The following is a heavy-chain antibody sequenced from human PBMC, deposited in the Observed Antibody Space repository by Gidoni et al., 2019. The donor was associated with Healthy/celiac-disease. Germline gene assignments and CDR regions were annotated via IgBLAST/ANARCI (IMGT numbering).Heavy chain of an antibody. D-gene: IGHD6-19*01. CDR2: INPNSGGT. CDR3: ARDPVPELSSGWYFLDY. Sequence: QVQLVQSGAEVKKPGASVKVSCKASGYTFTGYYMHWVRQAPGQGLEWMGWINPNSGGTNYAQKFQGRVTMTRDTSISTAYMELSRLRSDDTAVYYCARDPVPELSSGWYFLDYWGQGTLVTVSS. V-gene: IGHV1-2*02. J-gene: IGHJ4*02. CDR1: GYTFTGYY.